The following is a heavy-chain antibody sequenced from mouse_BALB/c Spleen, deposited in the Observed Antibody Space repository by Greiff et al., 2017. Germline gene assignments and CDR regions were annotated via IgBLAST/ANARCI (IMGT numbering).Heavy chain of an antibody. V-gene: IGHV1S56*01. CDR1: GYTFTRYD. Sequence: VKLVESGPELVTPGAFVKISCKASGYTFTRYDINWVKQRPGQGLEWIGWIYPGDGSTKYNEKFKGMATLTADNSSSTAYMQLSSLTSENSAVYFCARGDGYYLAWFAYWGQGTLVTVSA. J-gene: IGHJ3*01. CDR3: ARGDGYYLAWFAY. CDR2: IYPGDGST. D-gene: IGHD2-3*01.